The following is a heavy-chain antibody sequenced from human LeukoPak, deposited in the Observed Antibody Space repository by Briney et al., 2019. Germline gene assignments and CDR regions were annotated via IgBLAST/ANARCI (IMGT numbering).Heavy chain of an antibody. Sequence: SETLSLTCAVYGGSFRDYYWSWIRQPPGKGLEWIGEINHSGSTYYNPSLKSRVTISVDTSKKQFSLKLTSVTAADTGVYYCATDLWLGELSSVYWGQGTLVTVSS. CDR1: GGSFRDYY. CDR3: ATDLWLGELSSVY. V-gene: IGHV4-34*01. CDR2: INHSGST. D-gene: IGHD3-10*01. J-gene: IGHJ4*02.